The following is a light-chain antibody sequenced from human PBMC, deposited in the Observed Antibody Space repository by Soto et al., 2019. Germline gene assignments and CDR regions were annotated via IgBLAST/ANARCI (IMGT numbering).Light chain of an antibody. CDR2: DDD. CDR3: QVWDISSDHHV. V-gene: IGLV3-21*02. CDR1: DIARKT. Sequence: SYELTQPPSVSVAPGQTARITCGGNDIARKTGHWYQQKPGQAPVLVVYDDDERPSGIPERFSGSNSGNTATLTISRVEAGDEADYYCQVWDISSDHHVFGTGTKVTVL. J-gene: IGLJ1*01.